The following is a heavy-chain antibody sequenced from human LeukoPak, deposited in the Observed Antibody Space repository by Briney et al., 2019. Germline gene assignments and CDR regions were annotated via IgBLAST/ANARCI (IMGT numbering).Heavy chain of an antibody. CDR3: AKTGSFTYYDYMDV. CDR2: IRYDGSNK. D-gene: IGHD1-14*01. J-gene: IGHJ6*03. CDR1: GFTFSSYG. V-gene: IGHV3-30*02. Sequence: PGGSLRLSCASSGFTFSSYGMHWVRQAPGKGLEWVAVIRYDGSNKYYADSVKGRFTISRDNSKNTLYLQMNSLRAEDTAVYYCAKTGSFTYYDYMDVWGKGTTVTVSS.